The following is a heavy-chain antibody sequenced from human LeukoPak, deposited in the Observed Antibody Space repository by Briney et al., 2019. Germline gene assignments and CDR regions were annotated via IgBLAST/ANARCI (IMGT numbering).Heavy chain of an antibody. J-gene: IGHJ1*01. CDR2: IWYDGSNK. Sequence: GGSLRLSCAASGFTFTNAWMNWVRQAPGKGLEWVAVIWYDGSNKYYADSVKGRFTISRDNSKNTLYLQMNSLRAEDTAVYYCARVRYGSFYFQHWGQGTLVTVSS. D-gene: IGHD2-15*01. CDR1: GFTFTNAW. CDR3: ARVRYGSFYFQH. V-gene: IGHV3-33*08.